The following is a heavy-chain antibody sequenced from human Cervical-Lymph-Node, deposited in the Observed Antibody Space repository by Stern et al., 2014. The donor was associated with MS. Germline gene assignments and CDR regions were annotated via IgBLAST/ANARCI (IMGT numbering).Heavy chain of an antibody. D-gene: IGHD5-18*01. Sequence: VQLVESGTEVKKPGASVKVSCKASGDTFGTYGVNWVRQAPGQRLEWLGWIRGYKGYTNYGQRTQGRVTLTTDTATTTAYMELRSLRSDDTAVYYCAIMGTNGIDVWGQGTTVTVSS. CDR2: IRGYKGYT. J-gene: IGHJ6*02. CDR3: AIMGTNGIDV. V-gene: IGHV1-18*01. CDR1: GDTFGTYG.